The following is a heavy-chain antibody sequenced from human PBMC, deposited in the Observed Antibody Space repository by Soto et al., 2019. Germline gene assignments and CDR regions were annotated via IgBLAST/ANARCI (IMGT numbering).Heavy chain of an antibody. CDR3: MLGSGWKDFDY. D-gene: IGHD3-22*01. CDR2: IYYSGST. V-gene: IGHV4-39*01. J-gene: IGHJ4*02. CDR1: GGSIISSSYY. Sequence: SETLSVTCTVSGGSIISSSYYWGWIRQPPGKGLEWIGSIYYSGSTYYNPSLKSRVTISVDTSKTQFSLKLSSVTAADTAVYYCMLGSGWKDFDYWGQGTLVTVSS.